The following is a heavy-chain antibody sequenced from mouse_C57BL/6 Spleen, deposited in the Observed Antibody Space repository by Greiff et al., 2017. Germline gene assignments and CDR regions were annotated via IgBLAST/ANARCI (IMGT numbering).Heavy chain of an antibody. CDR2: IYPRSGNT. D-gene: IGHD1-1*01. V-gene: IGHV1-81*01. Sequence: QVHVKQSGAELARPGASVKLSCKASGYTFTSYGISWVKQRTGQGLEWIGEIYPRSGNTYYNEKFKGKATLTADKSSSTAYMELRSLTSEDSAVYFCARPFITTGGYYAMDYWGQGTSVTVSS. J-gene: IGHJ4*01. CDR3: ARPFITTGGYYAMDY. CDR1: GYTFTSYG.